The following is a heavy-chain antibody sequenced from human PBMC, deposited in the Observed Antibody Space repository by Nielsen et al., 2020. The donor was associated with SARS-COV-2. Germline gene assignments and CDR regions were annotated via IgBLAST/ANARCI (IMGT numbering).Heavy chain of an antibody. V-gene: IGHV1-69*13. CDR2: IIPIFDTV. Sequence: SVKVSCKASEGSFSNFAINWVRQAPGQGLEWMGGIIPIFDTVDYAQKFQGRLTITADESTTTAYMELHGLKSEDTAIYYCARRPYGGSSDRLYYHSYMDVWGKGTTVTVSS. CDR3: ARRPYGGSSDRLYYHSYMDV. J-gene: IGHJ6*03. CDR1: EGSFSNFA. D-gene: IGHD2-15*01.